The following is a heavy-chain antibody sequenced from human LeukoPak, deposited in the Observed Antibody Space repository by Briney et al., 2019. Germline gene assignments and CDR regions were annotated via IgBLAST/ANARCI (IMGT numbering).Heavy chain of an antibody. CDR3: ARHVRKRGITVAGAPGWFDP. CDR1: GGSISSDNYY. Sequence: SETLSLTCTVSGGSISSDNYYWGWIRQPPGKGLEWIGSLYYSGTTYSNPSLKSRLTISVDTSTNQSSLKLSSVTAADTALYYCARHVRKRGITVAGAPGWFDPWGQGTLVTVSS. CDR2: LYYSGTT. J-gene: IGHJ5*02. D-gene: IGHD6-19*01. V-gene: IGHV4-39*01.